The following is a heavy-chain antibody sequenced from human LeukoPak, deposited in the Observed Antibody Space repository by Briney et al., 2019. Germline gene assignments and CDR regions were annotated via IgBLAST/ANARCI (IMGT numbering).Heavy chain of an antibody. CDR2: IYYSGST. D-gene: IGHD5-24*01. CDR1: GFTFSSNA. J-gene: IGHJ4*02. CDR3: ARAMATTRGIFDY. V-gene: IGHV4-59*01. Sequence: GSLRLSCAASGFTFSSNAMSWIRQPPGKGLEWIGNIYYSGSTNYNPSLKSRVTISVDTSKNQFSLKLSSVTAADTAVYYCARAMATTRGIFDYWGQGTLVTVSS.